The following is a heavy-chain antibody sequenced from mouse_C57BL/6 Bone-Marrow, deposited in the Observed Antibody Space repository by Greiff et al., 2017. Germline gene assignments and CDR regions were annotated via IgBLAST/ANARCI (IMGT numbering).Heavy chain of an antibody. V-gene: IGHV5-12*01. CDR2: ISNGGGST. D-gene: IGHD1-1*01. Sequence: EVKVEESGGGLVQPGGSLKLSCAASGFTFSDYYMYWVRQTPEKRLEWVAYISNGGGSTYYPDTVKGRFTISRDNAKNTLYLQMSRLKSEDTAMYYCARLTTVVEGDWYFDVWGTGTTVTVSS. J-gene: IGHJ1*03. CDR3: ARLTTVVEGDWYFDV. CDR1: GFTFSDYY.